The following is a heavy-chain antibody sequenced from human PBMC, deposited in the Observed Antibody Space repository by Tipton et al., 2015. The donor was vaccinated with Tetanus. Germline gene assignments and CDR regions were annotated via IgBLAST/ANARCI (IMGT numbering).Heavy chain of an antibody. D-gene: IGHD6-19*01. J-gene: IGHJ6*02. V-gene: IGHV4-61*01. CDR2: IYYSGST. Sequence: TLSLTCTVSGGSVSSGSYYWSWIRQPPGKGLERIGYIYYSGSTNYNPSLKSRVTISVDTSKNQFSLKVSSVTAADTAVYYCARDLGIAVAGTPIYYYYGMDVWGQGTTVTVSS. CDR3: ARDLGIAVAGTPIYYYYGMDV. CDR1: GGSVSSGSYY.